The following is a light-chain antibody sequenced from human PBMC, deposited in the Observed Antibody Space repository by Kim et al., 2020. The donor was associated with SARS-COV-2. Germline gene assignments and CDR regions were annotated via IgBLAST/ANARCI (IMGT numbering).Light chain of an antibody. CDR3: QQYDAPPFT. CDR2: DAA. J-gene: IGKJ5*01. CDR1: EDVSGY. V-gene: IGKV1-33*01. Sequence: ASVGDRVTITCQASEDVSGYFNGYHQKPGEAPKVLIRDAANLESGVPSRFSRGGYGTEFSLTISSVQPEDMGTYYCQQYDAPPFTFGQGTRLEIK.